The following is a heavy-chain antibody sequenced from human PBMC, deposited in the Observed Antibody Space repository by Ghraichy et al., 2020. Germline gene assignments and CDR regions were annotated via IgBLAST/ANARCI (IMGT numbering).Heavy chain of an antibody. CDR3: ARDLVDYYYFGMDV. CDR2: IYHSGST. Sequence: SETLSLTCTVSGDSIISTNWWSWVRQPPGKGLEWIGGIYHSGSTDYNPSLKSRITISVDKSKNQFSLKLTSVTAADTAVYYWARDLVDYYYFGMDVWGPGTTVTVAA. D-gene: IGHD3-10*01. V-gene: IGHV4-4*02. J-gene: IGHJ6*01. CDR1: GDSIISTNW.